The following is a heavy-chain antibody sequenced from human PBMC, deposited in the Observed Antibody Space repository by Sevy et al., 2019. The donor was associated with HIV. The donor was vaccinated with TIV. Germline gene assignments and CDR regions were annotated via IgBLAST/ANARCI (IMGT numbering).Heavy chain of an antibody. D-gene: IGHD3-10*01. V-gene: IGHV3-21*01. CDR1: GFTFSSYS. J-gene: IGHJ6*02. CDR3: ARDPPDYYGSAYGMDV. Sequence: GGSLRLSCAASGFTFSSYSMNWVRQAPGKGLEWVSSISSSSSYIYYADSVKGRFTIPRDNAKNSLYLQMNRLRAEDTAVYYCARDPPDYYGSAYGMDVWGQGTTVTVSS. CDR2: ISSSSSYI.